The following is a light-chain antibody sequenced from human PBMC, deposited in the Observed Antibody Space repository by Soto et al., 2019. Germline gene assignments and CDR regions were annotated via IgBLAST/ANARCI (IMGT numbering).Light chain of an antibody. CDR1: PSVSNF. CDR2: DAS. J-gene: IGKJ1*01. CDR3: AQRSNWPWT. V-gene: IGKV3-11*02. Sequence: EIVLTQSPATLSLSPGERATLSCRASPSVSNFLAWYQQTPGQAPRLRIPDASNWATGLPGRFCGRGSGRAFSRTISSLETEDFAVYYCAQRSNWPWTFGKGTKVEIK.